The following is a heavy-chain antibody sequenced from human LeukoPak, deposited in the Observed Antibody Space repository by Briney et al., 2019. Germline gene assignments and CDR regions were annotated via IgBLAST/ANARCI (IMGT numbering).Heavy chain of an antibody. V-gene: IGHV1-2*02. Sequence: ASVKVSCKASGYTFTGYYMHWVRQAPGQGLEWMGWINPNSGGTNYAQKFQGRVTMTRDTSISTAYMELSRLRSDDTAVYYCARVSGAYDSSGYLCYWGQGTLVTVSS. CDR2: INPNSGGT. D-gene: IGHD3-22*01. CDR1: GYTFTGYY. J-gene: IGHJ4*02. CDR3: ARVSGAYDSSGYLCY.